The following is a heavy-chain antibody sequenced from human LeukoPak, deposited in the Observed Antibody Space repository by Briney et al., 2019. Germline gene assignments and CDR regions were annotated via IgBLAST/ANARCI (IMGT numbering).Heavy chain of an antibody. D-gene: IGHD2-15*01. Sequence: PGGSLRLSCAASGFSFSSYWMHWVRQAPGKGLVWVARIKNDGSSTNYADSVEGRFTISRDNAKKTLYVRMNSLRAEDTAVYYCARALVAGVTLNAFDIWGQGTMVTVSS. V-gene: IGHV3-74*01. J-gene: IGHJ3*02. CDR1: GFSFSSYW. CDR2: IKNDGSST. CDR3: ARALVAGVTLNAFDI.